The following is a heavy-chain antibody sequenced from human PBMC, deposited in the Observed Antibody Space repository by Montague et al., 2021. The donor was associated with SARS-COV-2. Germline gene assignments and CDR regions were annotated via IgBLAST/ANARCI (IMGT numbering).Heavy chain of an antibody. D-gene: IGHD3-9*01. CDR1: GFSLSTSGMC. CDR2: IDWDDEK. CDR3: ARMPYDILTGSGYYGMDV. Sequence: PALVKPTQTLTLTCTFSGFSLSTSGMCVSWIRQPPGKALEWLALIDWDDEKYYSTSLKTRLTISKDTSKNQVVLTMTNMDPVDTATYYCARMPYDILTGSGYYGMDVWGQGTTVTVSS. J-gene: IGHJ6*02. V-gene: IGHV2-70*01.